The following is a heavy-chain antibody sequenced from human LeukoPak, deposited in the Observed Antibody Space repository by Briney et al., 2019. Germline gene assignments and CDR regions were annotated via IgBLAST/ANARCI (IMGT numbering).Heavy chain of an antibody. V-gene: IGHV1-18*01. J-gene: IGHJ6*03. Sequence: ASVKVSCKASGYTFTSYGITWVRLAPGQGLEWMGWIDTATGDTKYAQKFKGRVAMTRDMSTSTVYMELSSLRSEDTAVYYCARGVHYYYYMDVWGKGTTVTVSS. CDR1: GYTFTSYG. CDR2: IDTATGDT. CDR3: ARGVHYYYYMDV.